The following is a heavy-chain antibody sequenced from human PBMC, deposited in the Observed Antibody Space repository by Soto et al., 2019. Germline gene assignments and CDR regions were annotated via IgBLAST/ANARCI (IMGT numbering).Heavy chain of an antibody. D-gene: IGHD3-10*01. CDR2: IYFRGTT. Sequence: SETLSLTCTVSGGSISSYYWSWIRQPPGKGLEWIGYIYFRGTTNYNPSLKSRVTMSADTSKNQFSLKLNSVTAADTAVYYCARSLRRGPPFDYWGQGTLVTVSS. J-gene: IGHJ4*02. CDR3: ARSLRRGPPFDY. CDR1: GGSISSYY. V-gene: IGHV4-59*01.